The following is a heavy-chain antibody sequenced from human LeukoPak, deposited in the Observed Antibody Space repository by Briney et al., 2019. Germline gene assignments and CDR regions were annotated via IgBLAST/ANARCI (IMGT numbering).Heavy chain of an antibody. Sequence: SETLSLTCAVYGGSFSGYYWSWIRQPPGKGLEWIGEINHSGSTNYNPSLKSRVTISVDTSKNQFSLKLSSVTAADTAVYYCARGNSSGWYDYWGQGTLVTVSS. CDR1: GGSFSGYY. CDR3: ARGNSSGWYDY. V-gene: IGHV4-34*01. D-gene: IGHD6-19*01. J-gene: IGHJ4*02. CDR2: INHSGST.